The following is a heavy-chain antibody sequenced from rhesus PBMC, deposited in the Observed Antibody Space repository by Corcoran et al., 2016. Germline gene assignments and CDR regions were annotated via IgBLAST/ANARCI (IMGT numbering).Heavy chain of an antibody. J-gene: IGHJ4*01. CDR3: ASAVGYCSGGVCYAGVDY. CDR2: IGSSSGSH. D-gene: IGHD2-8*01. CDR1: GGSISCYW. Sequence: QVQLQESGPGLVKPSETLSLPCAVSGGSISCYWWGWIRQPTGKVLEWIGYIGSSSGSHKNNHSLKSRVTHSTAASKNHLSRKLSSVTAADTAVDYWASAVGYCSGGVCYAGVDYWGQGVLVTVSS. V-gene: IGHV4-165*01.